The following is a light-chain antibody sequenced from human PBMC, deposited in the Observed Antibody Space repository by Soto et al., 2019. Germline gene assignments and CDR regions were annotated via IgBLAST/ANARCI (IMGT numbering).Light chain of an antibody. J-gene: IGKJ2*01. Sequence: EIVLTQSPATLSLSPGERATPSCRASQRVTSYLACYQQKPGQAPRLLIYDASNRATGIPARFSGSGSGTDFTLTISSLEPEDFAVYYCQQRSNWPPYTFGQGTKLEIK. CDR1: QRVTSY. CDR2: DAS. V-gene: IGKV3-11*01. CDR3: QQRSNWPPYT.